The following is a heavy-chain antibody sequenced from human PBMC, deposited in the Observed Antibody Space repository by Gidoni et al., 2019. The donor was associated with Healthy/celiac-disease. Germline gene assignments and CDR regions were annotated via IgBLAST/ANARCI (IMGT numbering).Heavy chain of an antibody. CDR2: IKRKTDGGKT. Sequence: EVQLLESGGGLVTPGGSLSLSCGASGLTFSNAWMGWVRQAPGKGLEWVGRIKRKTDGGKTDYAAPVKGRFTISRDDSKNTMYLQMNSLKTEDTAVYYCTTDLAMATPDYWGQGTLVNVSS. CDR3: TTDLAMATPDY. CDR1: GLTFSNAW. D-gene: IGHD5-12*01. V-gene: IGHV3-15*01. J-gene: IGHJ4*02.